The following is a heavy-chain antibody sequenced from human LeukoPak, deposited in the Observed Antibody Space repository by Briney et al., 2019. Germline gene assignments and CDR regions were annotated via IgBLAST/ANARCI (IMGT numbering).Heavy chain of an antibody. J-gene: IGHJ4*02. V-gene: IGHV4-31*03. CDR2: IYYSGST. D-gene: IGHD5-24*01. CDR3: ASSRDGYNSLDY. CDR1: GGSISSGGYY. Sequence: SQTLSLTCTVSGGSISSGGYYWSWIRQHPGKGLEWIGYIYYSGSTNYNPSLKSRVTISVDTSKNQFSLKLSSVTAADTAVYYCASSRDGYNSLDYWGQGTLVTVS.